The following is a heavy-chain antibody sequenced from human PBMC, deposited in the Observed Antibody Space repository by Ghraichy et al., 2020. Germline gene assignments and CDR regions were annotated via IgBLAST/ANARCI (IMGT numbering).Heavy chain of an antibody. CDR3: TTDGSYYDILTGDYYYYGMDV. Sequence: GGSLRLSCAASGFTFSNAWMSWVRQAPGKGLEWVGQIKTKTDGGTTDYAAPVKGRFTISRDDSKNMLYLQMNSLKTEDTAVYYCTTDGSYYDILTGDYYYYGMDVWGQGTTVTVSS. CDR2: IKTKTDGGTT. CDR1: GFTFSNAW. V-gene: IGHV3-15*01. J-gene: IGHJ6*02. D-gene: IGHD3-9*01.